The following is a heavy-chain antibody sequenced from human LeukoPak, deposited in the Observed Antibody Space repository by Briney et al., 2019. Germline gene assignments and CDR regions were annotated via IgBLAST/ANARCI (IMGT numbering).Heavy chain of an antibody. Sequence: SVKVSCKASGGTFSSYAISWVRQAPGQGLEWMGRIIPIFGIANYAQKFQGRVTITPDKSTSTAYMELSSLRSEDTAVYYCARVPDTAMVTYYGMDVWGQGTTVTVSS. J-gene: IGHJ6*02. CDR1: GGTFSSYA. V-gene: IGHV1-69*04. CDR2: IIPIFGIA. CDR3: ARVPDTAMVTYYGMDV. D-gene: IGHD5-18*01.